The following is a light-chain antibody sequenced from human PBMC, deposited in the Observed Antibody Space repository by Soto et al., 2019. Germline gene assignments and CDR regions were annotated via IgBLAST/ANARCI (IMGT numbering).Light chain of an antibody. CDR1: QSVNSNY. Sequence: EIVLTQSPGTLSLSPGERATLSCRASQSVNSNYLAWYQQKPGQVPRPLIYGASIKAAGVPVRLSGSGSGTDLTPNISRLEPEDYAVYYCQQYGTSPHTFGQGTKLEIK. CDR2: GAS. J-gene: IGKJ2*01. CDR3: QQYGTSPHT. V-gene: IGKV3-20*01.